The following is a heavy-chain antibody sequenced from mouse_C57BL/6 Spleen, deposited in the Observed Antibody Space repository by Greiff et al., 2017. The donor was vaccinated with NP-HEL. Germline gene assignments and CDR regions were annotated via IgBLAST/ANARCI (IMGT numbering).Heavy chain of an antibody. CDR2: INPNNGGT. J-gene: IGHJ4*01. D-gene: IGHD3-2*02. V-gene: IGHV1-22*01. CDR3: ATAQATAGDYAMDY. Sequence: EVQLQQSGPELVKPGASVKMSCKASGYTFTDYNMHWVKQSHGKSLEWIGYINPNNGGTSYNQKFKGKATLTVNKSSSTAYMELRSLTSEESAVYYCATAQATAGDYAMDYWGQGTSVTVSS. CDR1: GYTFTDYN.